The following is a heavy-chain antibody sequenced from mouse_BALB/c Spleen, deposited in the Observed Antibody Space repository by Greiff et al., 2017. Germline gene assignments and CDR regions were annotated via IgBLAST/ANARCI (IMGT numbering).Heavy chain of an antibody. CDR2: ISYSGST. CDR3: ARYPTTTDYAMDY. Sequence: EVKLMESGPSLVKPSQTLSLTCSVTGDSITSGYWNWIRKFPGNKLEYMGYISYSGSTYYNPSLKSRISITRDTSKNQYYLQLNSVTTEDTATYYCARYPTTTDYAMDYWGQGTSVTVSS. J-gene: IGHJ4*01. CDR1: GDSITSGY. V-gene: IGHV3-8*02. D-gene: IGHD1-1*01.